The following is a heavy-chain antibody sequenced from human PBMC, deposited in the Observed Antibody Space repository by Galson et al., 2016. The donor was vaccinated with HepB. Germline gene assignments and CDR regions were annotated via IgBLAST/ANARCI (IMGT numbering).Heavy chain of an antibody. V-gene: IGHV3-74*01. Sequence: SLRLSCAASGFTFSTSWMNWVRQVPGKGLVWVSRISSDGSSTNYADSVKGRFTISRDDAKNTLYLQMNSLRADDTAVYYCTRGRNWFYWYFDFWGRGTLVTVSS. D-gene: IGHD1-1*01. CDR1: GFTFSTSW. CDR2: ISSDGSST. J-gene: IGHJ2*01. CDR3: TRGRNWFYWYFDF.